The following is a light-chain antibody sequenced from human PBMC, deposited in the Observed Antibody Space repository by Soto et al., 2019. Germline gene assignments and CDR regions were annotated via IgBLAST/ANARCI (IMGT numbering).Light chain of an antibody. CDR1: ETISNY. V-gene: IGKV1-39*01. Sequence: DLPMTQSPSSLSASVGDRVTITCRASETISNYLNWYQQKPGKAPRLLIYGTSSLQGGVPSRFSGSGSGTDFTLTISSLEPEDFATYYCQQSYSIPPTFGQGTRVEI. CDR2: GTS. J-gene: IGKJ1*01. CDR3: QQSYSIPPT.